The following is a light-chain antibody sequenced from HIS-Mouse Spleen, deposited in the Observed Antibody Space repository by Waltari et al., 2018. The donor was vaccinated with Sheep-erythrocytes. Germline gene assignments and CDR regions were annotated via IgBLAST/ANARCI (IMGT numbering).Light chain of an antibody. V-gene: IGLV2-23*01. Sequence: QSALTQPASVSGSPGQSITISCTGTSSDVGSYNLVSWYQQHPGKATKLMIYEGSKRPSGVSKRFAGSKSGNTASLTISGLQAEDEADYYCCSYAGSSTPWVFGGGTKLTVL. CDR2: EGS. CDR1: SSDVGSYNL. CDR3: CSYAGSSTPWV. J-gene: IGLJ3*02.